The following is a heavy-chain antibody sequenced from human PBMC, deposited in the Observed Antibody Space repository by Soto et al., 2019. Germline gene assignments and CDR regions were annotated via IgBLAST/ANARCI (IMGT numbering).Heavy chain of an antibody. CDR1: GFSFSTYG. V-gene: IGHV3-23*01. CDR3: TRWNGYGDL. Sequence: EMQLLESGGGLVQPGGSLRLSCVVSGFSFSTYGVTWVRQAPGKGMEWVCGVSGGSGVTHYTDSVKGRFTISGDDSKNTVYMQMHSMRGEDTAVYYCTRWNGYGDLWGQGTLVTVSS. J-gene: IGHJ5*02. D-gene: IGHD1-1*01. CDR2: VSGGSGVT.